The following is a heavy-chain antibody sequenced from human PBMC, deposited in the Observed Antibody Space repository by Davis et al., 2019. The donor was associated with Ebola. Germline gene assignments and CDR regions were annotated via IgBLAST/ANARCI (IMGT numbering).Heavy chain of an antibody. CDR1: GYTFTSYY. V-gene: IGHV1-46*01. CDR2: INPSGGST. CDR3: ASPYSGSSDPYYYYYGMDV. Sequence: ASVKVSCKASGYTFTSYYMHWVRQAPGQGLEWMGIINPSGGSTSYAQKFQGRVTMTRDTSTSTAYMELSSLRSEDTAVYYCASPYSGSSDPYYYYYGMDVWGKGTTVTVSS. D-gene: IGHD1-26*01. J-gene: IGHJ6*04.